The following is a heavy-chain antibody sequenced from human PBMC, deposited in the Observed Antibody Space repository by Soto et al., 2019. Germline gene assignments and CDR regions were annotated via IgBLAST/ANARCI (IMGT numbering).Heavy chain of an antibody. CDR1: GGTFSSYG. Sequence: HVQLVQSGAEVKKPGSSVKVSCKASGGTFSSYGVSWVRQAPGQGLEWMGRIIPVFGIEHYAQKSQGRVTVTADESTSIAYMELSGLTSEDTAVYYCARGLSYYDSSGYSDAFDIWGQGTLVTVSS. CDR3: ARGLSYYDSSGYSDAFDI. D-gene: IGHD3-22*01. CDR2: IIPVFGIE. V-gene: IGHV1-69*01. J-gene: IGHJ3*02.